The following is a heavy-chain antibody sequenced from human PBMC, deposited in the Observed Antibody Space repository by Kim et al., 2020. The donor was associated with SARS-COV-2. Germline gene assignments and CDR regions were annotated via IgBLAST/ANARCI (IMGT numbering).Heavy chain of an antibody. Sequence: SETLSLTCTVSGGSISSSSYYWGWIRQPPGKGLEWIGSIYYSGSTYYNPSLKSRVTISVDTSKNQFSLKLSSVTAADTAVYYCARHHLGVVAATGSDYWGQGTLVTVSS. V-gene: IGHV4-39*01. CDR2: IYYSGST. J-gene: IGHJ4*02. CDR3: ARHHLGVVAATGSDY. D-gene: IGHD2-15*01. CDR1: GGSISSSSYY.